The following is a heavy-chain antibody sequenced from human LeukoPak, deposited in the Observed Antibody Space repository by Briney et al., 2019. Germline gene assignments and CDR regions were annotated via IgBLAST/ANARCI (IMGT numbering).Heavy chain of an antibody. CDR3: ASLVKGLLNYYGSGSYSRWFDP. J-gene: IGHJ5*02. Sequence: GASVKVSCKASGGTFSSYAISWVRQAPGQGLEWMGGIIPIFGTANYAQKFQGRVTITADKSTSTAYMELSSLRSEDTAVYYCASLVKGLLNYYGSGSYSRWFDPWGQGTLVTVSS. V-gene: IGHV1-69*06. CDR1: GGTFSSYA. D-gene: IGHD3-10*01. CDR2: IIPIFGTA.